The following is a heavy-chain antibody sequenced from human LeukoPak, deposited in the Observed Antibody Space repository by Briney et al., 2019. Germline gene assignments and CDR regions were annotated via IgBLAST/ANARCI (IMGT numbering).Heavy chain of an antibody. J-gene: IGHJ5*01. D-gene: IGHD6-13*01. CDR3: ARGGSSSWYGS. V-gene: IGHV3-74*01. CDR2: INSDGSTT. CDR1: GFTFSSYW. Sequence: GWSLRLSCAASGFTFSSYWMHWVRQAPGKGLVWVSRINSDGSTTSHADSVTGRFTISRDNATNTLFLQMNSLRAEDTAVYYCARGGSSSWYGSWGQGTLVTVSS.